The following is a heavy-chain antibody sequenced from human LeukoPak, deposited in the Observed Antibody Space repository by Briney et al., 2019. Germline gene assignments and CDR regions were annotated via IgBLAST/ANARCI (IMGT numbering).Heavy chain of an antibody. D-gene: IGHD6-19*01. Sequence: GGSLRLSCAASGFTFSSYEMNWVRQAPGKGLEWVSYISSSGSTIYYADSVKGRFTISRDNAKNSLYLQMNSLRAEDTALYYCAREFRNRIAVAGNSLDYWGQGTLVTVSS. CDR3: AREFRNRIAVAGNSLDY. V-gene: IGHV3-48*03. CDR2: ISSSGSTI. J-gene: IGHJ4*02. CDR1: GFTFSSYE.